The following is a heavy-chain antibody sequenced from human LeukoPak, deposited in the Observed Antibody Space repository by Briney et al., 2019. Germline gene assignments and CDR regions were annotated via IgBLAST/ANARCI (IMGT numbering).Heavy chain of an antibody. CDR3: ARVRRPYYYDSSGYYQPFDY. CDR2: IIPIFGTA. Sequence: SVKVSFKASGGTFSSYAISWGRQAPGQGLELMGGIIPIFGTANYSQKFQGGVTITTDESTSTAYIELSSLRSDDTAVYYCARVRRPYYYDSSGYYQPFDYWGQGTLVTVSS. D-gene: IGHD3-22*01. V-gene: IGHV1-69*05. CDR1: GGTFSSYA. J-gene: IGHJ4*02.